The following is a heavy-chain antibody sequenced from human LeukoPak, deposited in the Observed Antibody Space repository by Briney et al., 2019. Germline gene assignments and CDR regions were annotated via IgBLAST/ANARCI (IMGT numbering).Heavy chain of an antibody. J-gene: IGHJ6*02. Sequence: ASVKVSCKASGYTFTNYYMHWVRQAPGQGLEWMGIINPSGGSISYAQKFQGRVTMTRDTSMGTVYMELNSLRSEDTAVYYCARSAAMIADYFYNHGMDVWGQGTAVTVSS. D-gene: IGHD2-2*01. V-gene: IGHV1-46*01. CDR3: ARSAAMIADYFYNHGMDV. CDR2: INPSGGSI. CDR1: GYTFTNYY.